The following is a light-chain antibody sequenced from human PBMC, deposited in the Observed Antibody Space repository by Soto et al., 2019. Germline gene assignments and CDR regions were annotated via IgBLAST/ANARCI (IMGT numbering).Light chain of an antibody. CDR2: KVS. CDR1: QSLVYSDGNTY. Sequence: DVVMTQSPLSLPVTLGQPASISCRSSQSLVYSDGNTYLNWFQQRPGQSPRRLIYKVSNRDSGVPDRFSGSGSGTNFTLKISRVEAEDFGVYYCMQRIHWPRWTFGQGTKVEIK. V-gene: IGKV2-30*01. CDR3: MQRIHWPRWT. J-gene: IGKJ1*01.